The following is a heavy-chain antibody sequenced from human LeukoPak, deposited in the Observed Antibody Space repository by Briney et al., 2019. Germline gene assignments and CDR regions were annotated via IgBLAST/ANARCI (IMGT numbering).Heavy chain of an antibody. D-gene: IGHD5-12*01. Sequence: SVKVSCKASGGTFSSYAISWVRQAPGQGLEWMGGIIPIFGTANYAQKFQGRVTITTDESTSTAYMELSSLRSEDTAVYYCARNGYEDYYYYGMDVWGQGTTVTVSS. CDR3: ARNGYEDYYYYGMDV. CDR2: IIPIFGTA. V-gene: IGHV1-69*05. J-gene: IGHJ6*02. CDR1: GGTFSSYA.